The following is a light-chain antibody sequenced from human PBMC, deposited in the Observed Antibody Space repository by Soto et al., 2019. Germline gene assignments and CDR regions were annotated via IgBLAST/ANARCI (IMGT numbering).Light chain of an antibody. CDR2: AAP. J-gene: IGKJ4*01. CDR3: QQLKSYPLT. CDR1: QGISSY. V-gene: IGKV1-9*01. Sequence: LTQSPGTLSLFPGDRTPLSCRASQGISSYLAWYQQKPGKAPKLLIYAAPTLQSGVPSRFSGSGSGTEFALTISSPQPEDSATYYCQQLKSYPLTFGGGTKVDIK.